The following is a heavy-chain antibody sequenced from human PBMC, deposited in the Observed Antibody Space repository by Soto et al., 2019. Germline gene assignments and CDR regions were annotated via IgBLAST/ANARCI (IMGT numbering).Heavy chain of an antibody. CDR2: IYPGDSDT. V-gene: IGHV5-51*01. D-gene: IGHD3-22*01. CDR3: ASKMGAYCYDSSGPPEDAFDI. J-gene: IGHJ3*02. CDR1: EYKFINFW. Sequence: SQKVPRNGSEYKFINFWIRWVIQKTGEGLEAMGFIYPGDSDTRYSPSFQGQVTISSDKSISTAYLQRSSLKASYTAMYYCASKMGAYCYDSSGPPEDAFDICGERIMVTVSS.